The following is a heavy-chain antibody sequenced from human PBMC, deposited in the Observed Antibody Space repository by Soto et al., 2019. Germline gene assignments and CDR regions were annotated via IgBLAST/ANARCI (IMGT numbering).Heavy chain of an antibody. CDR3: ARGRAGTVTTKSHYYYYMDV. CDR2: INHSGST. J-gene: IGHJ6*03. Sequence: SETLSLTCAVYGGSFSGYYWSWIRQPPGKWLEWIGEINHSGSTNYNPSLKSRVTISVDTSKNQFSLKLSSVTAADTAVYYCARGRAGTVTTKSHYYYYMDVWGKGTTVTVSS. V-gene: IGHV4-34*01. CDR1: GGSFSGYY. D-gene: IGHD4-17*01.